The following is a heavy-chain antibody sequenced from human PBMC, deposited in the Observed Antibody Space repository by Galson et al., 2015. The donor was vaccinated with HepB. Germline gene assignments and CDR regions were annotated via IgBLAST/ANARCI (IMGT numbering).Heavy chain of an antibody. CDR1: GFTFSSYG. CDR2: IRYDGSNK. V-gene: IGHV3-30*02. D-gene: IGHD5-24*01. CDR3: AKGGRWLQLGDAFDI. J-gene: IGHJ3*02. Sequence: SLRLSCAASGFTFSSYGMHWVRQAPGKGLEWVAFIRYDGSNKYYADSVKGRFTISRDNSKNTLYLQMNSLRAEDTAVYYCAKGGRWLQLGDAFDIWGQGTMVTVSS.